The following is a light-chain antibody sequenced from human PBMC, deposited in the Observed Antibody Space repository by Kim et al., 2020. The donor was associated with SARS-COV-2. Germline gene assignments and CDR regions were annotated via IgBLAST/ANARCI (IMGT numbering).Light chain of an antibody. V-gene: IGKV6D-21*02. J-gene: IGKJ3*01. Sequence: VTPKEKVTITCRASQSIGSNLHWYQQKPGQSPKVLIKYASESISGVPSRFTGSGSGTDFTLTISSLEVEDVAAYYCHQISSLPFTFGPGTKLDIK. CDR1: QSIGSN. CDR3: HQISSLPFT. CDR2: YAS.